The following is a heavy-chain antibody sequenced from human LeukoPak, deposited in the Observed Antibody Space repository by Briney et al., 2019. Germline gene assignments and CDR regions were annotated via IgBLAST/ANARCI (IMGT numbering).Heavy chain of an antibody. J-gene: IGHJ4*02. CDR2: IYRGVNI. Sequence: SETLSLTCDVSGDSVGSSNYFWDWIRQPPGQGLEWIGSIYRGVNIFYSASLKSRVTIFADTSKNQLSLKLSSLTAADTAVYYCARRKGLLDYFDFWGQGTLATVSS. CDR3: ARRKGLLDYFDF. CDR1: GDSVGSSNYF. V-gene: IGHV4-39*01.